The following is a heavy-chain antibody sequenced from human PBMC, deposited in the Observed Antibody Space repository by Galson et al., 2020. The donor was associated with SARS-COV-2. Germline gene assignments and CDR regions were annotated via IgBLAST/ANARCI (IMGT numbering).Heavy chain of an antibody. CDR2: IYSEGSST. D-gene: IGHD3-10*01. CDR1: GFTFSSYW. Sequence: GGSLRLSCAASGFTFSSYWMHWVRQAPGKGLVWVSRIYSEGSSTSYADSVKGRFTISGDNAKNTLYLQMSSLRAEDAAVYYCARESAVQGGYYMDVWGKGTTVTVSS. CDR3: ARESAVQGGYYMDV. V-gene: IGHV3-74*01. J-gene: IGHJ6*03.